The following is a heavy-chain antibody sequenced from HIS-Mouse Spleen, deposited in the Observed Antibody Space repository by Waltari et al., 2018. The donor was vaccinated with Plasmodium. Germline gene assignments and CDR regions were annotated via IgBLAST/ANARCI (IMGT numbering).Heavy chain of an antibody. D-gene: IGHD6-13*01. CDR3: ARDLAAAGHFDY. CDR2: INPNSVGT. J-gene: IGHJ4*02. CDR1: GYTFTGYY. Sequence: QVQLVQSGAEVKKPGASVKVSCKASGYTFTGYYMHWVRQAPGQGLEWMGWINPNSVGTNYAKKFQGKVTMTRDTSISTAYMELSRLRSDDTAVYYCARDLAAAGHFDYWGQGTLVTVSS. V-gene: IGHV1-2*02.